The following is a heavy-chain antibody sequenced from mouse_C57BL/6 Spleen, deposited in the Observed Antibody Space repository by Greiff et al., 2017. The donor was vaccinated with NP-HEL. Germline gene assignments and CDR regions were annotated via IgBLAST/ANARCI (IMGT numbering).Heavy chain of an antibody. CDR2: IHPNSGST. CDR1: GYTFTSYW. Sequence: QVQLKQPGAELVKPGASVKLSCKASGYTFTSYWMHWVKQRPGQGLEWIGMIHPNSGSTNYNEKFKSKATLTVDKSSSTAYMQLSSLTSEDSAVYDGSSLITTVVFDYWGQGTTLTVAS. D-gene: IGHD1-1*01. CDR3: SSLITTVVFDY. V-gene: IGHV1-64*01. J-gene: IGHJ2*01.